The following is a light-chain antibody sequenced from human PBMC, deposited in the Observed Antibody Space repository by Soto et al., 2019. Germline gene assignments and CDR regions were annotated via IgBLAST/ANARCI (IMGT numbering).Light chain of an antibody. CDR3: QQYNNWWT. Sequence: EIVMTQSPATLSVSPGERATLSCRASQSVSNNLAWYQKKPGQAPRLLIYGASTRATGIPARFSGSGSGTEFTLTISRLQSEDFEVYYCQQYNNWWTFGQGTKVEIK. CDR1: QSVSNN. CDR2: GAS. J-gene: IGKJ1*01. V-gene: IGKV3-15*01.